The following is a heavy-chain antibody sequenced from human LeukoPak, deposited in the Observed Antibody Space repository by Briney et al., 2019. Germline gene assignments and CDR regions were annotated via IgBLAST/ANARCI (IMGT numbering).Heavy chain of an antibody. V-gene: IGHV4-59*01. D-gene: IGHD2-15*01. CDR2: IHYSGST. CDR3: ATERYCSGGSCMDV. Sequence: SETLSLTCTISGGSISSYYWSWIRQPPGKGLEWIGYIHYSGSTHYNPSLKSRVTISVDTSKNQVSLKLRSVTAEDTAVYYCATERYCSGGSCMDVWGKGTTVTVSS. J-gene: IGHJ6*03. CDR1: GGSISSYY.